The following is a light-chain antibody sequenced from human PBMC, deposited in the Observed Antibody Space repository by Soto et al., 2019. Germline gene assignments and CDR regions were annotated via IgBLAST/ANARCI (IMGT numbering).Light chain of an antibody. V-gene: IGKV1-12*01. J-gene: IGKJ2*01. CDR2: AAS. CDR3: QQANSFALS. Sequence: DIQMTQSPSSVSASVGDRVTITCRASQGISSWLAGYQQKPGKAPKLLIYAASSLQSGAPSSCSGSGSGTEFTLTISSLQLEDFATYYCQQANSFALSFGQGTKLEIK. CDR1: QGISSW.